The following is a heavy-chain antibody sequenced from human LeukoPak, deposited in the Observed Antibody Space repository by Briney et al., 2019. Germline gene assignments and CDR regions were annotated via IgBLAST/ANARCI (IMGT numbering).Heavy chain of an antibody. J-gene: IGHJ4*02. V-gene: IGHV3-30*04. CDR3: ARDLGGSCHN. Sequence: GGSLRLSCAASGFTFSSYAMHWVRQAPGKGLEWVAGISFDGSNKYYADSVKGRFTISRDNSKNTLYLQMSSLRAEDTAVYYCARDLGGSCHNWGQGTLVTVSS. CDR1: GFTFSSYA. D-gene: IGHD2-15*01. CDR2: ISFDGSNK.